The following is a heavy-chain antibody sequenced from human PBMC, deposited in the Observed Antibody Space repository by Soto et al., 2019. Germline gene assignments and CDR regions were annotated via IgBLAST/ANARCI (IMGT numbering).Heavy chain of an antibody. CDR2: IIPIFGTA. Sequence: GASVKVSCKASGGTFSSYAISWVRQAPGQGLEWMGGIIPIFGTANYAQKFQGRVTITADESTSTAYMELSSLRSEDTAVYYCARGRLVWERNVGAFDIWGQGTMVTVSS. CDR1: GGTFSSYA. J-gene: IGHJ3*02. D-gene: IGHD1-26*01. V-gene: IGHV1-69*13. CDR3: ARGRLVWERNVGAFDI.